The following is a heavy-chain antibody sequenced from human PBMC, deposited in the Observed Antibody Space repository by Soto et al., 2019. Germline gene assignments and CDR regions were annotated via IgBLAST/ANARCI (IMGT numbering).Heavy chain of an antibody. V-gene: IGHV3-30*18. Sequence: QVQLVESGGGVVQPGRSLRLSCAASGFTFSSYGMHWVRQAPGMGLEWVAVISYDGSNKYYADSVKGRFTISRDNSKNTLYLQMNSLRAEDTAVYYCAKDSSSWDYYFDCWGQGTLVTVSS. J-gene: IGHJ4*02. CDR3: AKDSSSWDYYFDC. D-gene: IGHD6-13*01. CDR2: ISYDGSNK. CDR1: GFTFSSYG.